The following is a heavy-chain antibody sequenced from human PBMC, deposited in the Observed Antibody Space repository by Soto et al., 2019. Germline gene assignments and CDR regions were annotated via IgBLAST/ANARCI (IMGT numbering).Heavy chain of an antibody. D-gene: IGHD3-10*01. CDR3: AGGYMVRGGDAWFDT. CDR1: EGTFSSHA. CDR2: IIPLFGTT. Sequence: QVQLEQSGAEVKKPGSSVKVSCKASEGTFSSHAISWVRQAPEEGLEWMGGIIPLFGTTNYAQKFKGRVTITADKSTSTVFMELISLTSEDTAIYYCAGGYMVRGGDAWFDTWGQGTLVAVSS. J-gene: IGHJ5*02. V-gene: IGHV1-69*06.